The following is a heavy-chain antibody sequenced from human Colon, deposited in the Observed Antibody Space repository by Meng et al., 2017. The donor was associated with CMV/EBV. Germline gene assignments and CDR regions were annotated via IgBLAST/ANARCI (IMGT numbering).Heavy chain of an antibody. J-gene: IGHJ5*01. Sequence: GESLKISCAASGFTFSSYAMHWVRQAPGKGLEWVAVISYDGSNKYYADSVKGRFTISRDNSKNTLFLQMNNLRAEDAAIYYCAKDLSWGVMGFDFWGQGTLVTVSS. CDR1: GFTFSSYA. CDR3: AKDLSWGVMGFDF. D-gene: IGHD3-16*01. CDR2: ISYDGSNK. V-gene: IGHV3-30*04.